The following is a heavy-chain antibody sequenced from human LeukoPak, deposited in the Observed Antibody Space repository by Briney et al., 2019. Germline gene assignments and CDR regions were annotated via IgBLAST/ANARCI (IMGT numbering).Heavy chain of an antibody. CDR3: ARDQEGFDY. J-gene: IGHJ4*02. Sequence: ASVKVSCKASGYTFTSNYLHSVRQAPGQGLEWMGLIYPRDGSTSYAQKSQGTITVTRDTSTSTVHMELSGLRSEDTAVYYCARDQEGFDYWGQGTLVTVSS. CDR2: IYPRDGST. V-gene: IGHV1-46*01. CDR1: GYTFTSNY.